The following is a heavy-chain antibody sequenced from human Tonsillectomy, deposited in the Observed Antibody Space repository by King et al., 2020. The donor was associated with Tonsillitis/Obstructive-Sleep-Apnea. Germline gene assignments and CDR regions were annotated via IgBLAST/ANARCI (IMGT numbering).Heavy chain of an antibody. V-gene: IGHV4-34*01. D-gene: IGHD2-2*01. Sequence: VQLQQCGAGLLKTSETLFLTSGVYVGSSRGYYWRGIRRPPERRRWRIWEINQMGRTDHTPSPKSRDTISRDTSKNQFSLRLTSVTAADTAVYYCGTNAGDYYYYMDVWGKGTTVTVSS. J-gene: IGHJ6*03. CDR2: INQMGRT. CDR1: VGSSRGYY. CDR3: GTNAGDYYYYMDV.